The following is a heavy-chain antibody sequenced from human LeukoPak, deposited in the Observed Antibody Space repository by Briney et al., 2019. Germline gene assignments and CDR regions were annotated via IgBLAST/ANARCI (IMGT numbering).Heavy chain of an antibody. D-gene: IGHD6-19*01. V-gene: IGHV4-4*02. CDR1: DDSIYTNKW. J-gene: IGHJ4*02. CDR2: VSQTGTT. CDR3: ASHMAVPGTRGFDD. Sequence: SSETLSLTCAVFDDSIYTNKWWSWVRQPPGKGLEWIGEVSQTGTTYYAPFLTGRTTLLVDRSRHQFSLTPRSATAADTGVYYCASHMAVPGTRGFDDWGQGIPVTVSS.